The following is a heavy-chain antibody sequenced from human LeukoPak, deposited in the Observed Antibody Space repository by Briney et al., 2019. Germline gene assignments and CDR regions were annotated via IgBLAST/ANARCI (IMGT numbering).Heavy chain of an antibody. D-gene: IGHD6-13*01. Sequence: GGSLRLSCAASGFTLSNYWMSWVRQAPGKGLEWVANTKQDESEKYYVDSVKGRFTISRDNAKNSLYLQMNSLRAEDTAVYYCASVKGSGSSSWYSRYYFDYWGQGTLVTVSS. J-gene: IGHJ4*02. CDR3: ASVKGSGSSSWYSRYYFDY. V-gene: IGHV3-7*03. CDR1: GFTLSNYW. CDR2: TKQDESEK.